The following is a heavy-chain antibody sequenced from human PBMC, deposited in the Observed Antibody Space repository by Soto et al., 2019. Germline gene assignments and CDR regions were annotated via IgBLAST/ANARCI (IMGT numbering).Heavy chain of an antibody. D-gene: IGHD3-3*01. CDR3: ARNQLLEWFLFRRAPSWFDP. V-gene: IGHV4-34*01. CDR2: INHSGST. J-gene: IGHJ5*02. Sequence: PSETLSLTCAVYGGSFSGYYWSWIRQPPGKGLEWNGEINHSGSTNYNPSLKSRVTISVDTSKNQFSLKLSSVTAADTAVYYCARNQLLEWFLFRRAPSWFDPWGQGTLVTVSS. CDR1: GGSFSGYY.